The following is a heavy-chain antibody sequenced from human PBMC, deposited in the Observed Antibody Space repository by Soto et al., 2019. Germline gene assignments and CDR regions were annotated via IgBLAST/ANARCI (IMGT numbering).Heavy chain of an antibody. CDR3: AGVRTGYFDY. J-gene: IGHJ4*02. D-gene: IGHD3-9*01. CDR1: GGAINDHY. V-gene: IGHV4-59*11. CDR2: IYYNGNT. Sequence: SETLSLTCTLSGGAINDHYWSFIRQPPGKGLEWIGYIYYNGNTNYNPSLESRVTISVDRSRNQFSLRLTSLTAADTAGYYCAGVRTGYFDYWGRGALVTVSS.